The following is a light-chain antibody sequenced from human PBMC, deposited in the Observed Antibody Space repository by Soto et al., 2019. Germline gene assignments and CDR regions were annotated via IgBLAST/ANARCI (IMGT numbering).Light chain of an antibody. J-gene: IGLJ1*01. CDR2: GNS. CDR3: QSYDSSLSGYV. V-gene: IGLV1-40*01. CDR1: NSNIGAGYD. Sequence: QSVLTQPPSVSGAPGQRVTISCTGSNSNIGAGYDVHWYQQLPGTAPKLLIYGNSNRPSGVPDRFSGSKSGTSASLAITGLQADDEADYYCQSYDSSLSGYVFGTGTKVTVL.